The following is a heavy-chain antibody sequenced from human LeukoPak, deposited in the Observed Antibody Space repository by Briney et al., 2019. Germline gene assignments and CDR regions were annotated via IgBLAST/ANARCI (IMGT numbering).Heavy chain of an antibody. V-gene: IGHV4-39*07. CDR1: GCSMSSSNDC. CDR2: IYNSGSS. CDR3: SREPRRGGWFDP. J-gene: IGHJ5*02. Sequence: SETLSLNCSVSGCSMSSSNDCWGWIRQSPGKGLEWIVSIYNSGSSYYNPSLKSRVTLSVDTSKKQFSLKLASVTAADTAVYYCSREPRRGGWFDPWGQGILVTVSS.